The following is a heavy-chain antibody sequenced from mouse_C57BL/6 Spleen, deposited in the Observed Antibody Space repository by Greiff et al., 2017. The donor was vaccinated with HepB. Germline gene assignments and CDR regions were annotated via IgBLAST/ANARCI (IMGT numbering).Heavy chain of an antibody. V-gene: IGHV1-55*01. Sequence: QVQLQQPGAELVKPGASVKMSCKASGYTFTSYCITWVKQRPGQGLEWIGDIYPGSGSTNYNEKFKSKATLTVDTSSSTAYMQLSSLTSEDSAVYYGAGNYDGYPRNYWGQETPVTFSS. CDR1: GYTFTSYC. D-gene: IGHD2-3*01. CDR3: AGNYDGYPRNY. CDR2: IYPGSGST. J-gene: IGHJ4*01.